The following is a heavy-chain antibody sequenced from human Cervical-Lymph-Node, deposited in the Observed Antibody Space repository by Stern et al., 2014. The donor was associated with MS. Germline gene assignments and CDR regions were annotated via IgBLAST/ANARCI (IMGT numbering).Heavy chain of an antibody. V-gene: IGHV1-8*01. CDR1: GYNFISDG. Sequence: VQLVESGAEVRKPGASVRVSCKTSGYNFISDGINWVRQDTGQGLEWRGWMNPERGDTGYEQNIKGRLTITSDTSINTAYMELTSLISEDSAVYYCTKAWDSWGQGTLVTVSS. CDR3: TKAWDS. CDR2: MNPERGDT. J-gene: IGHJ5*01.